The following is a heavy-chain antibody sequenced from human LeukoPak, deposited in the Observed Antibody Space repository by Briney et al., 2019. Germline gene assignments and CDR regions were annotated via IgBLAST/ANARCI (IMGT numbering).Heavy chain of an antibody. CDR1: GGTFSSYA. CDR3: ARDPSGVVPMYYFDY. CDR2: INPNSGGT. V-gene: IGHV1-2*02. D-gene: IGHD2-2*01. Sequence: GASVKVSCKASGGTFSSYAISWVRQAPGQGLEWMGWINPNSGGTNYAQKFQGRVTMTRDTSISTAYMGLSRLRSDDTAVYYCARDPSGVVPMYYFDYWGQGTLVTVSS. J-gene: IGHJ4*02.